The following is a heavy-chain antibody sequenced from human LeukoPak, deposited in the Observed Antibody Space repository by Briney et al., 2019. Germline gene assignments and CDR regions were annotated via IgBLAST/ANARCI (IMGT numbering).Heavy chain of an antibody. V-gene: IGHV3-23*01. CDR2: ISGSGGST. J-gene: IGHJ5*02. CDR3: ANSIAAAGTPWFDR. D-gene: IGHD6-13*01. CDR1: GFTFSSYA. Sequence: GGSLRLSCAASGFTFSSYAMSWVRQAPGKGLEWVSAISGSGGSTYYADSVKGRFTISRDNSKNTLYLQMNSLRAEDTAVYYCANSIAAAGTPWFDRWGQGTLVTVSS.